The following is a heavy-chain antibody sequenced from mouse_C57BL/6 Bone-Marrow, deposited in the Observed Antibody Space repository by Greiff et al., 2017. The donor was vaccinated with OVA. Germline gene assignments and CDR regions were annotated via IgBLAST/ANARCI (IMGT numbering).Heavy chain of an antibody. Sequence: VKLMESGAELVKPGASVKLSCKASGYTFTSYWMHWVKQRPGQGLEWIGMIHPNSGSTNYNEKFKSKATLTVDKSSSTAYMQLSSLTSEDSAVYYCARGTAQASFAYWGQGTLVTVSA. CDR3: ARGTAQASFAY. V-gene: IGHV1-64*01. J-gene: IGHJ3*01. D-gene: IGHD3-2*02. CDR1: GYTFTSYW. CDR2: IHPNSGST.